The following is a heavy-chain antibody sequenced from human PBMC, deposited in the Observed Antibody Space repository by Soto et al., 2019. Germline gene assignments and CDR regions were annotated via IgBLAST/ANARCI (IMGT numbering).Heavy chain of an antibody. D-gene: IGHD6-6*01. V-gene: IGHV3-15*01. Sequence: GGSLRLSCAASGFTFSNAWMSWVRQAPGKGLEWVGRIKSKTDGGTTDYAAPVKGRFTISRDNAKNSLYLQMNSLRAEDTAVYYCATSSPSIAARPSYYFDYWGQGTLVTVSS. CDR1: GFTFSNAW. CDR3: ATSSPSIAARPSYYFDY. J-gene: IGHJ4*02. CDR2: IKSKTDGGTT.